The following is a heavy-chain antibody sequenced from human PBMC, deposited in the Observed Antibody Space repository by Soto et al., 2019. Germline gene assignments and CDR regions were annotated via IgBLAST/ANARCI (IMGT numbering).Heavy chain of an antibody. V-gene: IGHV1-18*01. CDR3: ARVYYDSRGYYSPDV. Sequence: ASVKVSCKASGYTFINYGVTWVRQAPGQGLEWMGWISTHNGNTNYAQKLQGRVTMTTDTSTSTAYMDLRSLRSDDTAVYYCARVYYDSRGYYSPDVWGHGTTVTVSS. CDR1: GYTFINYG. D-gene: IGHD3-22*01. J-gene: IGHJ6*02. CDR2: ISTHNGNT.